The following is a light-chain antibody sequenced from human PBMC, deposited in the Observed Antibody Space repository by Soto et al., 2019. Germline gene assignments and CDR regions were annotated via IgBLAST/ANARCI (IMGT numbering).Light chain of an antibody. CDR3: CSFAGSYTDV. CDR2: DVT. J-gene: IGLJ1*01. CDR1: TSDVGRYDY. V-gene: IGLV2-11*01. Sequence: QSALTQPRSVSGSPGQSVTLSCTGTTSDVGRYDYVSWFQQHPGKAPKLMIYDVTKRPSGVPDRFSGSKSGITASLTISGLQAEDEADYYCCSFAGSYTDVFGTGTKLTVL.